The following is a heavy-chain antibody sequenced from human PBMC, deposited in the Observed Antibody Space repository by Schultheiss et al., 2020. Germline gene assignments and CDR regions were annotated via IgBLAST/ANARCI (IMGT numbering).Heavy chain of an antibody. CDR1: GFTVSSNY. Sequence: GESLKISCAASGFTVSSNYMSWVRQAPGKGLEWVSYISSSGSTIYYADSVKGRFTISRDNAKNSLYLQMNSLRAEDTAVYYCARASGSRFNPFDYWGQGTLVTVSS. CDR2: ISSSGSTI. J-gene: IGHJ4*02. V-gene: IGHV3-11*01. D-gene: IGHD1-26*01. CDR3: ARASGSRFNPFDY.